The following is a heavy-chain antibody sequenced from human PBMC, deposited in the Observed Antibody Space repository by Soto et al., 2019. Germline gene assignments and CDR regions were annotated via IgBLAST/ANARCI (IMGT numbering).Heavy chain of an antibody. V-gene: IGHV3-21*01. CDR3: ARDGLVGAPKGRRAFDI. CDR1: GFTFSSYS. Sequence: NPGGSLRHSCAASGFTFSSYSMNWVRQAPGKGLEWVSSISSSSSYIYYADSVKGRFTISRDNAKNSLYLQMNSLRAEDTAVYYCARDGLVGAPKGRRAFDIWGQGTMVTVSS. D-gene: IGHD1-26*01. CDR2: ISSSSSYI. J-gene: IGHJ3*02.